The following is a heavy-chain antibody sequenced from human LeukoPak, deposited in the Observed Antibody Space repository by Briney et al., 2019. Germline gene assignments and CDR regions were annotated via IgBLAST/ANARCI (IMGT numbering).Heavy chain of an antibody. CDR3: ARARYTSDWETLDY. Sequence: GGSLRLSCIASGFAFNSYEMNWVRQAPGKGLEWLSYISSSGSIKHYADSVKGRFTISRDNAKNSLYLQMNSLRAEDTAVYYCARARYTSDWETLDYWGQGTLVTVSS. CDR1: GFAFNSYE. V-gene: IGHV3-48*03. J-gene: IGHJ4*02. D-gene: IGHD6-19*01. CDR2: ISSSGSIK.